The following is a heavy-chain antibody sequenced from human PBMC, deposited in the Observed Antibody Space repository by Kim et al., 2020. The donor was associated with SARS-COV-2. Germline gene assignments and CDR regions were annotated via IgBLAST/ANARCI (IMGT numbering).Heavy chain of an antibody. J-gene: IGHJ2*01. CDR2: IGTAGDT. CDR1: GFTFSSYD. CDR3: ARDRLEEGYFDL. D-gene: IGHD3-3*01. Sequence: GGSLRLSCAASGFTFSSYDMHWVRQATGKGLEWVSAIGTAGDTYYPGSVKGRFTISRENVKNSLYLQMNSLRAGDTAVYYCARDRLEEGYFDLWGRGTLVTVSS. V-gene: IGHV3-13*04.